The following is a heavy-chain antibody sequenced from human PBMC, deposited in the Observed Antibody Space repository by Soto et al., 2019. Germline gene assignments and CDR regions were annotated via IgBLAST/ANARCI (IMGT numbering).Heavy chain of an antibody. J-gene: IGHJ4*02. Sequence: PSETLSLTCGVFGGSFTTHYWSWIRQPPGRGLEWIGEINQSGSTNYNPSLKSRVTISVDTSKNQLSLKLTSVTAADTAVYYCARERGINIVAAIRRRGGFDYWGQGTPVTVSS. D-gene: IGHD5-12*01. CDR3: ARERGINIVAAIRRRGGFDY. CDR1: GGSFTTHY. V-gene: IGHV4-34*01. CDR2: INQSGST.